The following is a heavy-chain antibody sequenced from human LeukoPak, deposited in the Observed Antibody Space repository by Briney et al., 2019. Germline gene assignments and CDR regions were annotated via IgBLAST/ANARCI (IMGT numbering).Heavy chain of an antibody. CDR2: IYLGDSDT. Sequence: GESLKISCKGSGYSFTSYWIGWVRQMPGKGLEWMGIIYLGDSDTRYSPSFQGQVTISADKSISTAYLQWSSLKASDTAMYYCARPVTMVRGVIMGAFDIWGQGTMVTVSS. D-gene: IGHD3-10*01. J-gene: IGHJ3*02. CDR1: GYSFTSYW. V-gene: IGHV5-51*01. CDR3: ARPVTMVRGVIMGAFDI.